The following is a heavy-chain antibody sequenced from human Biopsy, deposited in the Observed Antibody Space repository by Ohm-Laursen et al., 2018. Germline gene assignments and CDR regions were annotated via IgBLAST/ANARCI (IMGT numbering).Heavy chain of an antibody. CDR1: GFIFSSYA. CDR3: AKARSGSSNSCYNY. J-gene: IGHJ4*02. V-gene: IGHV3-23*01. D-gene: IGHD2-2*02. CDR2: ISGSGGST. Sequence: GSLRLSCAASGFIFSSYAMSWVRQAPGKGLEWVSGISGSGGSTYYADSVKGRLTISRDNSKNTLYLEMNSLRAEDTAIYYCAKARSGSSNSCYNYWGQGTLVIVSS.